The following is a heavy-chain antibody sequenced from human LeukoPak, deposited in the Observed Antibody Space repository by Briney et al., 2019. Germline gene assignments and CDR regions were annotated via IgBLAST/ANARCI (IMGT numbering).Heavy chain of an antibody. CDR3: ARGIGYSYGYYYFDY. Sequence: SETLSLTCAVYGGSFSGYYWSWIRQPPGKGLKWIGEINHSGSTNYNPSLKSRVTISVDTSKNQFSLKLSSVTAADTAVYYCARGIGYSYGYYYFDYWGQGTLVTVSS. D-gene: IGHD5-18*01. J-gene: IGHJ4*02. CDR2: INHSGST. V-gene: IGHV4-34*01. CDR1: GGSFSGYY.